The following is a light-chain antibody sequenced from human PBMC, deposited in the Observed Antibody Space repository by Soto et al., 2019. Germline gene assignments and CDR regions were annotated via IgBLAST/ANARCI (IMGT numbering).Light chain of an antibody. CDR2: KAS. V-gene: IGKV1-5*03. J-gene: IGKJ1*01. Sequence: DIQMTQSPSTLSGSVGDRVTITCRASQTISSWLAWYQQKPGKAPKLLIYKASTLKSGVPSRVSGSGSGTEFTLNIRSLQPDDFATYYCQHYNSYSEAFGQGTKVELK. CDR1: QTISSW. CDR3: QHYNSYSEA.